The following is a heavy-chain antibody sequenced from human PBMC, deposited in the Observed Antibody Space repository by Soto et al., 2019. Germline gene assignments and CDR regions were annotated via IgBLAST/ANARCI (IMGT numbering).Heavy chain of an antibody. J-gene: IGHJ6*02. CDR1: GGTFSSYA. D-gene: IGHD3-10*01. V-gene: IGHV1-69*06. CDR3: ARVMTYYYGSGSYYANYYYYGMDV. CDR2: IIPIFGTA. Sequence: SVKVSCRASGGTFSSYAISWVRQAPGQGLEWMGGIIPIFGTANYAQKFQGRVTITADRSTSTAYMELSSLRSEDTAVYYCARVMTYYYGSGSYYANYYYYGMDVWGQGTTVTVSS.